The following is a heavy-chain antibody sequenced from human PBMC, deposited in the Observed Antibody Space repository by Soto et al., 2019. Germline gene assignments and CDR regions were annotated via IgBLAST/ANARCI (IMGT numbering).Heavy chain of an antibody. D-gene: IGHD2-21*02. J-gene: IGHJ6*02. V-gene: IGHV2-70*01. Sequence: SGPTLVNPTQTLTLTCTFSGFSLSTRGTCLSWIRQPPGKALEWLALIDWDDDKYYSTSLKTRLTISKDTPKNQVVLTMTNMDPVDTATYYCARAPAGDCKNGMDVWGQGTTVTVSS. CDR3: ARAPAGDCKNGMDV. CDR1: GFSLSTRGTC. CDR2: IDWDDDK.